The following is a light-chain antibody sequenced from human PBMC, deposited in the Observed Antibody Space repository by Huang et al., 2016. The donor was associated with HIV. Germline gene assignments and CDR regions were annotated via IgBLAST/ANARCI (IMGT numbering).Light chain of an antibody. CDR1: QSVSISY. CDR2: STS. V-gene: IGKV3-20*01. CDR3: QQYGTSPQT. J-gene: IGKJ1*01. Sequence: EILLTQSPGTLSLSPGERGTLSCRASQSVSISYLAWYQQKPGQAPRLLIYSTSSRATDIPDRFSGSGSGTDFTLTISGLEPEDSAVYYCQQYGTSPQTFGQGTKVEIK.